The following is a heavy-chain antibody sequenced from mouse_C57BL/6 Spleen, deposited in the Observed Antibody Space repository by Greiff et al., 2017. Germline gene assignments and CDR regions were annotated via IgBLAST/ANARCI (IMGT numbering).Heavy chain of an antibody. CDR3: ARPNYYGSSLDY. J-gene: IGHJ2*01. D-gene: IGHD1-1*01. Sequence: VQLVESGAELVKPGASVKLSCKASGYTFTEYTIHWVKQRSGQGLEWIGWFYPGSGSIKYNEKFKDKATLTADKSSSTVYMELSRLTSEDSAVYFCARPNYYGSSLDYWGQGTTLTVSS. V-gene: IGHV1-62-2*01. CDR2: FYPGSGSI. CDR1: GYTFTEYT.